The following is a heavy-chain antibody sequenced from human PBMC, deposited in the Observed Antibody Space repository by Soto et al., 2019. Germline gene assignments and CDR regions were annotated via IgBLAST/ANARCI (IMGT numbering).Heavy chain of an antibody. Sequence: SVKVSCKASGGTFSSYAISWVRQAPGQGLEWMGGIIPIFGTANYAQKFQGRVTITADESTSTAYMELSSLRSEDTAVYYCARHYGDRVDIDYWGQGTLVTVSS. CDR3: ARHYGDRVDIDY. D-gene: IGHD4-17*01. V-gene: IGHV1-69*13. J-gene: IGHJ4*02. CDR1: GGTFSSYA. CDR2: IIPIFGTA.